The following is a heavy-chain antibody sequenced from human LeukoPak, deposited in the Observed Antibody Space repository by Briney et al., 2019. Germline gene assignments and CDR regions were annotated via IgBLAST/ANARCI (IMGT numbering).Heavy chain of an antibody. Sequence: SETLSLTCTVSGGSISSYYWSWIRQPPGKGLEWIGYIYCSGSTNYNPSLKSRVTISVDTSKNQFSLKLSSVTAADTAVYYCANENGDYGHDYWGQGTLVTVSS. J-gene: IGHJ4*02. CDR2: IYCSGST. CDR1: GGSISSYY. V-gene: IGHV4-59*01. D-gene: IGHD4-17*01. CDR3: ANENGDYGHDY.